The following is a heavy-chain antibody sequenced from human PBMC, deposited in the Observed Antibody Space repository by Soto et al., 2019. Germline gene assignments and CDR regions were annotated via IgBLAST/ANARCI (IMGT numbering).Heavy chain of an antibody. CDR2: TYHSGSP. Sequence: QVQLQESGPGLVKPSQTLSLTCTVSGGSISSGDSYWSWIRQFPGKGLEWIGYTYHSGSPYYNPTLKSRVIISVDTSKTRLYLTLNTVTAADTAVYYCAREGAASYSYYYGTDVWGPGTTVPVSS. CDR3: AREGAASYSYYYGTDV. D-gene: IGHD3-16*01. CDR1: GGSISSGDSY. J-gene: IGHJ6*02. V-gene: IGHV4-30-4*01.